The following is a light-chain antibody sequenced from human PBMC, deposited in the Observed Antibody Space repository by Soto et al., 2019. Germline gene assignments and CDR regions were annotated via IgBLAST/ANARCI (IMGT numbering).Light chain of an antibody. CDR2: AAS. V-gene: IGKV1-8*01. CDR3: QQYYSYPQA. Sequence: AIRMTQSPSSLSASTGDRVTITCRASQGISSYLAWYQQKPGKAPKLLIYAASTLQSGVPSRFSGSGSGTDFTLTISRLQSEDFATYYCQQYYSYPQAFGQGTKV. J-gene: IGKJ1*01. CDR1: QGISSY.